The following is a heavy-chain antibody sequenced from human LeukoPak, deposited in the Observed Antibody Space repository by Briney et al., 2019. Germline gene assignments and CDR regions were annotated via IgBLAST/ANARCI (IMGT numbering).Heavy chain of an antibody. CDR3: ARVCSSTSCYRKDAFDI. CDR2: INPNSGGT. Sequence: ASVKVSCKASGYTFTGYYMHWVRQAPGQGLEWMGWINPNSGGTNYAQKFQGRVAMTRDTSISTAYMELSRLRSDDTAVYYCARVCSSTSCYRKDAFDIWGQGTMVTVSS. J-gene: IGHJ3*02. V-gene: IGHV1-2*02. D-gene: IGHD2-2*02. CDR1: GYTFTGYY.